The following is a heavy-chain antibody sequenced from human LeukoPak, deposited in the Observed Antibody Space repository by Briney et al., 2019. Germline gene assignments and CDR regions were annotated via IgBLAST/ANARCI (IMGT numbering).Heavy chain of an antibody. CDR3: ARGPGGYSYGYYFDY. Sequence: LETLSLTCTVSGGSISSYYWSWIRQPPGKGLEWIGYIYYSGSTTYNPSLKSRVTISIDTSKNQFSLKLSSVTPADTAVYYCARGPGGYSYGYYFDYWGQGTLVTVSS. CDR1: GGSISSYY. J-gene: IGHJ4*02. V-gene: IGHV4-59*01. D-gene: IGHD5-18*01. CDR2: IYYSGST.